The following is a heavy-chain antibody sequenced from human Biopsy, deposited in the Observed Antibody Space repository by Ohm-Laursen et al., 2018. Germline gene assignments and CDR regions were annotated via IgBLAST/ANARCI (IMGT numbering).Heavy chain of an antibody. J-gene: IGHJ4*02. D-gene: IGHD1-26*01. Sequence: SSVKVSCKVSGGTFTNYAISWVRQAPGRGLEWMGGIIPIFGTANYAQKFQGRVTITADESTSTAYMELSSLRSDDTAVYYCARDALGGGSYRFFYWGQGSLVTVSS. CDR1: GGTFTNYA. CDR3: ARDALGGGSYRFFY. V-gene: IGHV1-69*01. CDR2: IIPIFGTA.